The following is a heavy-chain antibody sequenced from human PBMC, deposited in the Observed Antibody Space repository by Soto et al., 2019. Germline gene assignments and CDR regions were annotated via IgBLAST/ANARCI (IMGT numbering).Heavy chain of an antibody. D-gene: IGHD2-15*01. J-gene: IGHJ5*02. Sequence: PGGSLRLSCAGSGFTFGDSYMSWIRQAPGKGLEWLSYISPGSRYPAYADSVKGRFTISTDNAKRSLYLQMMSLTAEDTAIYYCVRGGGGGLFDPWGQGTMVTVSS. CDR3: VRGGGGGLFDP. V-gene: IGHV3-11*06. CDR2: ISPGSRYP. CDR1: GFTFGDSY.